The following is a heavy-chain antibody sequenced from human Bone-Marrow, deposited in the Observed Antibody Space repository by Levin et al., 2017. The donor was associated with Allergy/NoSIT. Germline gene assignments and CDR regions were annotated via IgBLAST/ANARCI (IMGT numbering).Heavy chain of an antibody. D-gene: IGHD3-10*01. CDR2: IKSDGSRT. CDR1: GFTFSSNW. Sequence: GESLKISCAASGFTFSSNWMLWVRQAPGKGLVWVSRIKSDGSRTTYADFVKGRFTISRDNAKSTLYLEMNSLRAEDTAVYYCASAGSGSYSVYMDVWGKGTTVTVSS. J-gene: IGHJ6*03. CDR3: ASAGSGSYSVYMDV. V-gene: IGHV3-74*01.